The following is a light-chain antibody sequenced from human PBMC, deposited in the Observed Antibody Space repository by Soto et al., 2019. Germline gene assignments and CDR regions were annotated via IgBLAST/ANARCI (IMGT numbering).Light chain of an antibody. J-gene: IGLJ1*01. Sequence: QSALTQPASVSGSPGQSITISCTGTSSDVGAYDYVSWYQQHPDKAPKLIIFVVSNRPSGVSNRFSGSKSGNTASLTISGLQAEDEADYYCSLYTSSDTPCVFGTGTKLTVL. CDR2: VVS. V-gene: IGLV2-14*01. CDR3: SLYTSSDTPCV. CDR1: SSDVGAYDY.